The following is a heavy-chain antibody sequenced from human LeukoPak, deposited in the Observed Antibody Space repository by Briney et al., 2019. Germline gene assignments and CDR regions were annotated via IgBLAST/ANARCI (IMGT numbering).Heavy chain of an antibody. Sequence: GRSLRPSCAASGFIFSSYAMHWVRQAPGKGLEWVAVISYDGSNKYYADSVKGRFTISRDNSRNTLYLQMNSLKTEDTAVYYCTTDGVGIEGATFDYWGQGILVTVSS. J-gene: IGHJ4*02. CDR1: GFIFSSYA. CDR2: ISYDGSNK. D-gene: IGHD1-26*01. V-gene: IGHV3-30*04. CDR3: TTDGVGIEGATFDY.